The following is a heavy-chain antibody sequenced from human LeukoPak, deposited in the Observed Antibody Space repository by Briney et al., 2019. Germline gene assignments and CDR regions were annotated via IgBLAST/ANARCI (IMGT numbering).Heavy chain of an antibody. V-gene: IGHV4-59*01. CDR1: GGSISSYY. J-gene: IGHJ4*02. CDR3: ARAYYYDSSGYYSGFDY. CDR2: IYYSGST. D-gene: IGHD3-22*01. Sequence: SETLSLTCTVSGGSISSYYWSWIRQPPGKGLEWSGYIYYSGSTNYNPSIKSRVTISVDTSKNQSSLKLSSVTAADTAVYYCARAYYYDSSGYYSGFDYWGQGTLVTVSS.